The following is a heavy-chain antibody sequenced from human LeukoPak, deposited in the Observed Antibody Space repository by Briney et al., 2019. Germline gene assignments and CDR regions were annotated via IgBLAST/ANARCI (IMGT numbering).Heavy chain of an antibody. V-gene: IGHV1-18*01. CDR1: GYTFTKYG. CDR3: ARDLNWFDP. CDR2: ISAYNGNT. J-gene: IGHJ5*02. Sequence: ASVKVPCKTSGYTFTKYGITWVRQAPGQGLEWMGWISAYNGNTNYAQKLQGRVTMTTDTSTSTANMELRSLRSDDTAVYYCARDLNWFDPWGQGTLVNVSS.